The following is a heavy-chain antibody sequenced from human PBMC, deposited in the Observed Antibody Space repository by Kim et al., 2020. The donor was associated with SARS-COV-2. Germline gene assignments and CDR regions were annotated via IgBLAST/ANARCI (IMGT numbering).Heavy chain of an antibody. V-gene: IGHV3-11*01. CDR3: AREKGIEYSSSSGAFDI. Sequence: KGRFTISRDNAKNSLYLKMNSLRAEDTAVYYCAREKGIEYSSSSGAFDIWGQGTMVTVSS. D-gene: IGHD6-6*01. J-gene: IGHJ3*02.